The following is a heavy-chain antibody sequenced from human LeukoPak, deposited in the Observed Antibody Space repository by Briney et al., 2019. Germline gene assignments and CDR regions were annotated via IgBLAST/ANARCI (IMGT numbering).Heavy chain of an antibody. CDR3: ARQMDTAMVTGHYYYYMDV. J-gene: IGHJ6*03. V-gene: IGHV4-59*08. Sequence: SETLSLTCTVSGGSISSYYWSWIRQPPGKGLEWIGYIYYSGSTNYNPSLKSRVTISVDTTKNQFSLKLSTVTAADTAVYYCARQMDTAMVTGHYYYYMDVWGKGTTVTVSS. CDR2: IYYSGST. D-gene: IGHD5-18*01. CDR1: GGSISSYY.